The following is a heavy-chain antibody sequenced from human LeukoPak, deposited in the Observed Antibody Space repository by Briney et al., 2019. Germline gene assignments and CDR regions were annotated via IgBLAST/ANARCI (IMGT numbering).Heavy chain of an antibody. D-gene: IGHD3-22*01. V-gene: IGHV1-18*01. CDR1: GYTFTSYG. CDR3: ARAITMIVVAHDAFDI. Sequence: GASVKVSCKASGYTFTSYGISWVRQAPGQGLEWMGWISAYNGNTNYAQKLQGRVTMTTDTSTSTAYMELRSLRSDDTAVYYCARAITMIVVAHDAFDIWGQGTMVTVSS. CDR2: ISAYNGNT. J-gene: IGHJ3*02.